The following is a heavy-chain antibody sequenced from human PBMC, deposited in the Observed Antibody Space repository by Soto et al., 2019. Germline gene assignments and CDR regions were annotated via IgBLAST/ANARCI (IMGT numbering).Heavy chain of an antibody. Sequence: QITLKESGATLVKPTQPLMLTCTFSGFSLSTTGVGVGWIRQPPGKALEGLALIYWDDDKRYSPSLKSRLTITKDPSKNHVVLTMTDMDPADTAPYYGAHSPDDGDYVWFGWGQGTLLTVYS. CDR2: IYWDDDK. V-gene: IGHV2-5*02. J-gene: IGHJ4*01. D-gene: IGHD4-17*01. CDR1: GFSLSTTGVG. CDR3: AHSPDDGDYVWFG.